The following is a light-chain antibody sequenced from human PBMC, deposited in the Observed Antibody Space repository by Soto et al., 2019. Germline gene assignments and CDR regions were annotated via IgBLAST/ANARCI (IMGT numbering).Light chain of an antibody. V-gene: IGKV3-15*01. CDR3: QQHHEGPPGT. J-gene: IGKJ1*01. Sequence: IVMTQSPATLSVSPGERVTLSCRANQSISSNLTWYRQRPGQAPRLLIYGASSRASGIPVRFRGSGSGTEFTLTISSLQSEDFAVYYCQQHHEGPPGTFGQGTKVELK. CDR1: QSISSN. CDR2: GAS.